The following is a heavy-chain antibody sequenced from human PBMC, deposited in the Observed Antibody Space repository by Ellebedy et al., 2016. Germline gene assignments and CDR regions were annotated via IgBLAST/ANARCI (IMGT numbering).Heavy chain of an antibody. CDR2: IYSDGTT. J-gene: IGHJ4*02. V-gene: IGHV3-53*04. CDR1: GFTVMTNY. D-gene: IGHD6-19*01. Sequence: GESLKISXAASGFTVMTNYMSWVRQAPGKGLEWVSIIYSDGTTFYADSVKGRFTISRHSSKNTLDLQMNSLRTDDTAVYYCATETFPTIAVTGVGTPFDYWGQGTLLTVSS. CDR3: ATETFPTIAVTGVGTPFDY.